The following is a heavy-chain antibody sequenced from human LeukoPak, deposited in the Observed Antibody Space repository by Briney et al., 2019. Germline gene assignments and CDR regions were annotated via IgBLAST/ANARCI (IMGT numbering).Heavy chain of an antibody. CDR3: AKWGDYDGLTGYDSDC. Sequence: GGSLRLPCAASGFTFSNYAMSWVRQAPGKGLEWVSAITGSGGTTWYADSVKGHFTISRDDSKNTLYLQMNSLGAEDTAVYYCAKWGDYDGLTGYDSDCWGQGTLVTVSS. J-gene: IGHJ4*02. CDR2: ITGSGGTT. V-gene: IGHV3-23*01. D-gene: IGHD3-9*01. CDR1: GFTFSNYA.